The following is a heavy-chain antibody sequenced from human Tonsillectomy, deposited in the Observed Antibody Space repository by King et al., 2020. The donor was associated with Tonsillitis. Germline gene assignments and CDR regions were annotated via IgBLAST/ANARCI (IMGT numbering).Heavy chain of an antibody. D-gene: IGHD6-13*01. Sequence: DVQLVESGGGLVKPGGSLRLSCAASGFTFSSYSMNWVRQAPGKGLEWVSFISSGSNYMYYADSVKGRFTISRDNAKNSLYLQMNSLRAEDTAVYYCARMGAAAATSSFDYWGQGILVTVSS. J-gene: IGHJ4*02. CDR1: GFTFSSYS. CDR2: ISSGSNYM. V-gene: IGHV3-21*01. CDR3: ARMGAAAATSSFDY.